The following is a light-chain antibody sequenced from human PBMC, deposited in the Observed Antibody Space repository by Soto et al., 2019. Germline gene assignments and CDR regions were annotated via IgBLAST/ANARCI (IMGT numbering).Light chain of an antibody. V-gene: IGKV1-27*01. CDR2: EAS. CDR1: QGISNC. J-gene: IGKJ1*01. Sequence: DIQMTQSPSSLSASVGDRVTITCRASQGISNCMAWYQQKPGKVPKLLIYEASTLQSGVPSRFSGSGSGTDFTLTISSLQPEDVATYSCQSYNSDPPTFGQGTKLEIK. CDR3: QSYNSDPPT.